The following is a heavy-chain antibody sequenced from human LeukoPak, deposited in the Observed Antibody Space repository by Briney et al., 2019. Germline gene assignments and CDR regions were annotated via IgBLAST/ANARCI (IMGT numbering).Heavy chain of an antibody. CDR1: GYTFTGYY. Sequence: ASVKVSCKASGYTFTGYYMHWVRQAPGQGLEWMGWISAYNGNTNYAQKLQGRVTMTTDTSTSTAYMELRSLRSDDTAVYYCARDPTVTRSVFWAFDIWGQGTMVTVSS. CDR3: ARDPTVTRSVFWAFDI. V-gene: IGHV1-18*04. D-gene: IGHD4-17*01. J-gene: IGHJ3*02. CDR2: ISAYNGNT.